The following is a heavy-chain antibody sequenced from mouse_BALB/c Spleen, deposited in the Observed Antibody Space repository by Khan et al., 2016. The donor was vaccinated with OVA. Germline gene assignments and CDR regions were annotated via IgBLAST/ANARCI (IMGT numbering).Heavy chain of an antibody. CDR1: GYSITSDYA. D-gene: IGHD2-3*01. V-gene: IGHV3-2*02. CDR2: ISYSGST. Sequence: EVKLEESGPGLVKPSQSLSLTCIVTGYSITSDYAWNWIRQFPGNKLEWMGYISYSGSTNYNPSLKSRISITRDTSKNQFFMQLNSVTTEDTATYDCARDGSRYYYAMDYWGQGTSVTVSS. CDR3: ARDGSRYYYAMDY. J-gene: IGHJ4*01.